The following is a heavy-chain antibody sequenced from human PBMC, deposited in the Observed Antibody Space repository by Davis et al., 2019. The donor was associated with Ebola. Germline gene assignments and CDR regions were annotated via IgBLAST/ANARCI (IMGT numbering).Heavy chain of an antibody. D-gene: IGHD2-15*01. J-gene: IGHJ3*02. CDR1: GYTFTRFG. CDR2: INPNTGGT. Sequence: ASVKVSCKASGYTFTRFGINWVRQAPGQGLEWMGWINPNTGGTNYAQKFQGRVTMTRDTSVSTAYMELSRLRSDDTAVYYCARDRGGYCSGVGCLDAFDIWGQGTVVTVSS. V-gene: IGHV1-2*02. CDR3: ARDRGGYCSGVGCLDAFDI.